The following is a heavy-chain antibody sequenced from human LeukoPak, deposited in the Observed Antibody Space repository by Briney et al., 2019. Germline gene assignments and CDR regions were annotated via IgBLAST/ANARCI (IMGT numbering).Heavy chain of an antibody. CDR1: GFTFSSYG. Sequence: GGSLRLSCAASGFTFSSYGMHWVRQAPGKGLEWVAFIRYDGINKYYADSVKGRFTISRDNSKNTLYLQMNSLRAEDTAVYYCANPYDPYSSSWYWYFQHWGQGTLVTVSS. J-gene: IGHJ1*01. V-gene: IGHV3-30*02. CDR2: IRYDGINK. D-gene: IGHD6-13*01. CDR3: ANPYDPYSSSWYWYFQH.